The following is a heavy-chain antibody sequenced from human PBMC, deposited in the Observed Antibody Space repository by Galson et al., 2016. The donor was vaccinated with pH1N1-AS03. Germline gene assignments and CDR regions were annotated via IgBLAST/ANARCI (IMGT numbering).Heavy chain of an antibody. Sequence: SLRLSCAASGFSFNSYAMQWVRQAPGERLEWVSGIRGNGDSTYYADSVKGRFTISRDNSKDMFYLQMTSWRGDDTAVYYCVKGSWGIDIGARIAHCGMDVWGQGTTVTVSS. CDR1: GFSFNSYA. D-gene: IGHD5-12*01. V-gene: IGHV3-23*01. J-gene: IGHJ6*02. CDR2: IRGNGDST. CDR3: VKGSWGIDIGARIAHCGMDV.